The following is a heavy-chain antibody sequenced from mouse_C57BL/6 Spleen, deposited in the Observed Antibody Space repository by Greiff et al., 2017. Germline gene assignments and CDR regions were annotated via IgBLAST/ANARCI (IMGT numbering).Heavy chain of an antibody. V-gene: IGHV1-54*01. J-gene: IGHJ3*01. Sequence: VQLQQSGAELVRPGTSVKVSCKASGYAFTNYLIEWVKQRPGQGLEWIGVINPGSGGTNYNAKFKGKATRTADKSSSTAYMQLSSLQSEDSAVYFCARGGTAGSSRGGFAYGGQGTLVTVSA. CDR2: INPGSGGT. CDR3: ARGGTAGSSRGGFAY. CDR1: GYAFTNYL. D-gene: IGHD1-1*01.